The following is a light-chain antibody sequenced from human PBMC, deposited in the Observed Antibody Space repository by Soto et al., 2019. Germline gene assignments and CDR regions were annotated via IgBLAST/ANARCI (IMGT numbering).Light chain of an antibody. CDR3: QQYGSSPPYT. CDR1: QTVSNNY. V-gene: IGKV3-20*01. J-gene: IGKJ2*01. Sequence: EVVLTQSPGTLSLSPGERATLSCRASQTVSNNYLAWYQQKPGQAPRLLIFGSSDRATGIPDRFSGSGSVSDFTLTISRLETEDFVVYDCQQYGSSPPYTFGQGTILVIK. CDR2: GSS.